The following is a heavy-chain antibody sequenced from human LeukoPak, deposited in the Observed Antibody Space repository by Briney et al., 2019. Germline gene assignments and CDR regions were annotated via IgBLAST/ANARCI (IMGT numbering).Heavy chain of an antibody. V-gene: IGHV4-38-2*02. D-gene: IGHD6-19*01. CDR3: ARDSALAPAVMFDY. J-gene: IGHJ4*02. CDR1: GYSISSGYY. Sequence: SETLSLTSTVSGYSISSGYYWGWIRQPPGKGLEWTGSIDHSGSTYYNPPLKSRITISVDTSKNQFSLKLSSVTAADTAVYYCARDSALAPAVMFDYWGQGTLVTVSS. CDR2: IDHSGST.